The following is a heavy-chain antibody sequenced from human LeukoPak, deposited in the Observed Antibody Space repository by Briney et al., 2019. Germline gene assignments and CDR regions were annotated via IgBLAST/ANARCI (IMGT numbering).Heavy chain of an antibody. V-gene: IGHV3-11*01. Sequence: GGSLRLSCAASGFTFSDYYMSWIRQAPGKGLEWVSYISSSGSTIYYADSVKGRFTISRDNAKNSLYLQMNSLGAEDTAVYYCARAMIKRLRFSYYFDYWGQGTLVTVSS. CDR1: GFTFSDYY. CDR2: ISSSGSTI. J-gene: IGHJ4*02. CDR3: ARAMIKRLRFSYYFDY. D-gene: IGHD4-17*01.